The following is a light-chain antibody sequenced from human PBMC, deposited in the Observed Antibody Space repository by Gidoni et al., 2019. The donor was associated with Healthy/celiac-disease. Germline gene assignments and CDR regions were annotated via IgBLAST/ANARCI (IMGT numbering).Light chain of an antibody. CDR2: LEGSGSY. J-gene: IGLJ3*02. CDR3: GTWDSNTRV. Sequence: QPVQTHSSSASASLGSPVKLTCTLSSGHSSYIIAWHQQQPGKAPRYLMKLEGSGSYNKGSGAPDRFSGSSSGADRYLTISNLQFEDEADYYCGTWDSNTRVFGGGTKLTVL. CDR1: SGHSSYI. V-gene: IGLV4-60*02.